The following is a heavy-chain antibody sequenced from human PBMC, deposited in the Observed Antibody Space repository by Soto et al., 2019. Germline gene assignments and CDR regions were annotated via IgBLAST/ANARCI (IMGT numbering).Heavy chain of an antibody. CDR3: ARERIAAGGTHVAFDI. J-gene: IGHJ3*02. D-gene: IGHD6-13*01. V-gene: IGHV3-53*01. CDR1: GFTVSSNY. Sequence: HPVGSLRLSCAASGFTVSSNYMTWVRQAPGKGLEWVSLLYSGGNTYYADSVKGRFTISRDNSKNTLYLQMNSLRAEDTAVYYCARERIAAGGTHVAFDIWGQGTMVTVSS. CDR2: LYSGGNT.